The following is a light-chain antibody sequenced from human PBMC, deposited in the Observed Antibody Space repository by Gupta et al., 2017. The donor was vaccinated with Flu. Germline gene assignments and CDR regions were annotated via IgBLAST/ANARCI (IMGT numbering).Light chain of an antibody. CDR2: KAS. V-gene: IGKV2-30*01. J-gene: IGKJ1*01. CDR1: ESLVYSDGDSY. CDR3: RHSKRCPWT. Sequence: DAVMTQSPLSLPVTLGQPASISCRSSESLVYSDGDSYVSWFHQRPGQSPRRLIYKASNRDSGVPDRISGSGSGTDFTLTISRREAEDVGVYYCRHSKRCPWTFGQGTKVEI.